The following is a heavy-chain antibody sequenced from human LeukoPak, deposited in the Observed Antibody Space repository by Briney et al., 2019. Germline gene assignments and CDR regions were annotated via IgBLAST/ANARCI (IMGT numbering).Heavy chain of an antibody. J-gene: IGHJ6*03. CDR1: GGSIGSSSYY. CDR3: ATVPIYCSGGSCYPAYYHYMDV. D-gene: IGHD2-15*01. Sequence: SETLSLTCNVSGGSIGSSSYYWGWIRQPPGKGLEWIGSIYYSGSTYYNPSLKSRLTISVDTSKNQFSLKVSSVTAADTAVYYCATVPIYCSGGSCYPAYYHYMDVWGKGTTVTVSS. CDR2: IYYSGST. V-gene: IGHV4-39*07.